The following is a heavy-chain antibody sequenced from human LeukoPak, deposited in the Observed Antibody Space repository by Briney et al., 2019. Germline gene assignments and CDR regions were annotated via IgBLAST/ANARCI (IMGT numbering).Heavy chain of an antibody. CDR2: ISWNSGSI. D-gene: IGHD1-20*01. J-gene: IGHJ4*02. CDR3: AKGHNWNDGAFDY. V-gene: IGHV3-9*01. Sequence: GGSLRLSCAASGFTFDDYAMHWVRQAPGKGLEWVSGISWNSGSIGYADSVKGRFTISRGNAKNSLYLQMNSLRAEDTALYYCAKGHNWNDGAFDYWGQGTLVAVSS. CDR1: GFTFDDYA.